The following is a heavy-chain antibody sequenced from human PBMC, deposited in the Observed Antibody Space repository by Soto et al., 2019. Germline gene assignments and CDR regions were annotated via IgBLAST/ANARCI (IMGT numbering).Heavy chain of an antibody. CDR2: ISYDGSSQ. D-gene: IGHD6-19*01. Sequence: QVQLVQSGGGVDKPGKSLRLSCAASGFIFNRYAFHWVRQAPGKGLEWVAQISYDGSSQYYGDSVKFGFTISRDNSNNTLLQHIICRRPEDTAVYDCAREPNAGLDDYWGQGTLGTVSS. J-gene: IGHJ4*02. CDR3: AREPNAGLDDY. V-gene: IGHV3-30*01. CDR1: GFIFNRYA.